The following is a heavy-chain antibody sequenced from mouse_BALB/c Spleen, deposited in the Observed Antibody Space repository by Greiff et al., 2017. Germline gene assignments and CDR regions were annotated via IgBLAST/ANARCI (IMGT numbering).Heavy chain of an antibody. CDR1: GFNIKDYY. Sequence: VQLQQSGAELVRPGALVKLSCKASGFNIKDYYMHWMKQRPEQGLEWIGWIDPENGNTIYDPKFQGKASITADTSSNTAYLQLSSLTSEDTAVYYCARPYYYGSSYLFAYWGQGTLVTVSA. CDR3: ARPYYYGSSYLFAY. D-gene: IGHD1-1*01. CDR2: IDPENGNT. V-gene: IGHV14-1*02. J-gene: IGHJ3*01.